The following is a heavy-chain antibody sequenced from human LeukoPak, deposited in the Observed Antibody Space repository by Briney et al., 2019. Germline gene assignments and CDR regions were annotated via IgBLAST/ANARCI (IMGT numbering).Heavy chain of an antibody. V-gene: IGHV4-59*12. Sequence: SETLSLTCTVSGGSISSYYWSWIRQPPGKGLEWIGYIYYSGSTNYNPSHKSRVTISVDRSKNQFSLKLSSVTAADTAVYYCAREFSIAAAGTNSNYWGQGTLVTVSS. CDR2: IYYSGST. J-gene: IGHJ4*02. CDR1: GGSISSYY. CDR3: AREFSIAAAGTNSNY. D-gene: IGHD6-13*01.